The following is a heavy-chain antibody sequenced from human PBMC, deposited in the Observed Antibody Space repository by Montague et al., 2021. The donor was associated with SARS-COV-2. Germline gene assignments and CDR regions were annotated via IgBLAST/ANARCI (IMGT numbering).Heavy chain of an antibody. Sequence: SLRLSCVASGFSFSSYAMSWVRRAPGKGLEWVSAISGSGGATYYSDSVKVRFIISRDSSKKTMFLQMNRLTPEDTAVYYCAKSAYYDILNWFDPWGQGTLVTVSS. J-gene: IGHJ5*02. CDR2: ISGSGGAT. D-gene: IGHD3-9*01. CDR1: GFSFSSYA. V-gene: IGHV3-23*01. CDR3: AKSAYYDILNWFDP.